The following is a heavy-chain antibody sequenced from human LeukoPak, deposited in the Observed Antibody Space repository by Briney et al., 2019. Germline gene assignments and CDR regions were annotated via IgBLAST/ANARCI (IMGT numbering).Heavy chain of an antibody. V-gene: IGHV4-61*02. CDR1: GGSISSGSYY. CDR2: IYTSGST. CDR3: ARGSYYYDSSGYYSKFDP. Sequence: SETLSLTCTVSGGSISSGSYYWSWIRQPAGKGLEWIGRIYTSGSTNYNPSLKSRVTMSVDTSKNQFSLKLSSVTAADTAVYYCARGSYYYDSSGYYSKFDPWGQGTLVTVSS. D-gene: IGHD3-22*01. J-gene: IGHJ5*02.